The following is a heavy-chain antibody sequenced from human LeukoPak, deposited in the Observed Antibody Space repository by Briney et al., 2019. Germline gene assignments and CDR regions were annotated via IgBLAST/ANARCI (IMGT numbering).Heavy chain of an antibody. CDR3: AKDDPTGRYL. Sequence: PGGSLRLSCAGSGFAFSNYGMSWVRQTPGKGLEWVTFIHNYETTEYYADSVKGRFTISRDNSKNTVYLQMNSLRVEDAAVYYCAKDDPTGRYLWGQGTLVTVSS. V-gene: IGHV3-30*02. CDR1: GFAFSNYG. J-gene: IGHJ4*02. CDR2: IHNYETTE. D-gene: IGHD1-26*01.